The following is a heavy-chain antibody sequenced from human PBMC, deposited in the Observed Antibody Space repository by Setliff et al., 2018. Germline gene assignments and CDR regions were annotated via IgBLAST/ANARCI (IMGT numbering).Heavy chain of an antibody. Sequence: GASVKVSCKASGYTFANYAISWVRQAPGQGLQWMGWINPASGNTKYSQEFQGRVTITRDTSATTVYMELSSLRSDDMAVYYCARKGPNSSSHVFGYWGQGTLVTVSS. CDR2: INPASGNT. CDR1: GYTFANYA. D-gene: IGHD3-16*01. CDR3: ARKGPNSSSHVFGY. V-gene: IGHV1-3*03. J-gene: IGHJ4*02.